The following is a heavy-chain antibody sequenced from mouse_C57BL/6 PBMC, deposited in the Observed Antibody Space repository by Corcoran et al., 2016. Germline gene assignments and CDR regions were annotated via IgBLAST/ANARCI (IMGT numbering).Heavy chain of an antibody. V-gene: IGHV1-85*01. Sequence: QVQLQQSGPELVKPWASVKLSCNASGYTFTSYDINWVKQRPGQGLEWIGLIYPRDGSTKYNEKFKGKATLTVDTSSSTAYMELHSLTSEDSAVYVCARSKLYAMDYWGQGTSVTVSS. D-gene: IGHD2-5*01. CDR2: IYPRDGST. CDR3: ARSKLYAMDY. J-gene: IGHJ4*01. CDR1: GYTFTSYD.